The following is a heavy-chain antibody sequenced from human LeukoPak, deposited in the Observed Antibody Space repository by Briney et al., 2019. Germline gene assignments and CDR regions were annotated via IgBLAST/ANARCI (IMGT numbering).Heavy chain of an antibody. CDR1: GGSISSHY. V-gene: IGHV4-59*11. D-gene: IGHD6-13*01. CDR2: IYYSGST. J-gene: IGHJ1*01. CDR3: ARGGQVQQPPLDFQH. Sequence: SETLSLTCTVSGGSISSHYWSWIRQPPGKGLEWIGYIYYSGSTNYNPSLKSRVTISVDTSKNQFSLKLSSVTAADTAVYYCARGGQVQQPPLDFQHWGQGTLVTVSS.